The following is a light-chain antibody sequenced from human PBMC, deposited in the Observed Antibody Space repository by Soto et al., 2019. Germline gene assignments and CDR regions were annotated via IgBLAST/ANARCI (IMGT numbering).Light chain of an antibody. Sequence: AIHMTQSPSSLSASVGDRVTITCRASQGIRNDLGWYQQKPGKAPKLLIYAASSLQSGVPSRFSGSGFGTDFTLTISSLQPEDSATYFCLQEYNYPYTFGQGTNLEIK. CDR1: QGIRND. V-gene: IGKV1-6*01. J-gene: IGKJ2*01. CDR3: LQEYNYPYT. CDR2: AAS.